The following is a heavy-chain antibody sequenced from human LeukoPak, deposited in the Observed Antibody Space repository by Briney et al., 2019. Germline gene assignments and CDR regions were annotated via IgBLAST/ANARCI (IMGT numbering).Heavy chain of an antibody. J-gene: IGHJ4*02. CDR1: GGTFSSYA. D-gene: IGHD5-18*01. Sequence: SVKVSCKASGGTFSSYAISWVRQAPGQGLEWMGGIIPIFGTANYAQKFQGRVTITADESTSTAYMELSSLRSEDTAVYYCASSEDTAMVTFGYYFDYWGQGTLVTVSS. CDR3: ASSEDTAMVTFGYYFDY. V-gene: IGHV1-69*01. CDR2: IIPIFGTA.